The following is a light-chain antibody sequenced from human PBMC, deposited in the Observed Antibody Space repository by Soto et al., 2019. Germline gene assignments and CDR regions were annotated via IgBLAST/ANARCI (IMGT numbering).Light chain of an antibody. CDR2: AAS. CDR3: QQSYSTPGGT. CDR1: QSISSY. J-gene: IGKJ4*01. V-gene: IGKV1-39*01. Sequence: DIQMTQSPSSLSASVGDRVTITCRASQSISSYLNWYQQKPGKAPKLLIYAASSLQSGVPSRFSGSGSGTDFTLTISSVQPEDFATYYCQQSYSTPGGTFGGGTKVEIK.